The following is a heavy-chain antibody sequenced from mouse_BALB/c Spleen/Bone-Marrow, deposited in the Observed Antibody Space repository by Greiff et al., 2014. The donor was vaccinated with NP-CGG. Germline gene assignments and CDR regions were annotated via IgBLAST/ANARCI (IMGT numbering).Heavy chain of an antibody. D-gene: IGHD1-1*02. CDR1: GFTFSSFG. V-gene: IGHV5-17*02. Sequence: EVMLVESGGGLVQPGGSRKLSCAASGFTFSSFGMPWVRRAPEKGLEWVAYISSGSSTIYYGDTVMGRFTISRDNPKNTLFLQMTSLRSGDTATYYCVRSGGSSGYFDYWGQGTTLTVSS. J-gene: IGHJ2*01. CDR3: VRSGGSSGYFDY. CDR2: ISSGSSTI.